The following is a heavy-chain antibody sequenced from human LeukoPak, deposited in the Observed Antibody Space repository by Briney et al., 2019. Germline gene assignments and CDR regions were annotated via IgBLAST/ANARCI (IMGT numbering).Heavy chain of an antibody. Sequence: GGSLRLSCAASGFTFSTYWMSWVRQAPGKGQEWVANIKQDGSEKYYVDSVKGRFTISRDNAKNSLYLQMNSLRAEDTAVYYCARGDVAVEWLFQPYYFDFWGQGTLVTVSS. J-gene: IGHJ4*02. D-gene: IGHD3-3*01. CDR1: GFTFSTYW. CDR2: IKQDGSEK. CDR3: ARGDVAVEWLFQPYYFDF. V-gene: IGHV3-7*04.